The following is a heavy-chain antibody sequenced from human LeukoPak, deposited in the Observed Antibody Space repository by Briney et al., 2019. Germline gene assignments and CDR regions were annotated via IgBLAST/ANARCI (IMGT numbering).Heavy chain of an antibody. V-gene: IGHV3-23*01. CDR3: AKELDSSGYFDY. Sequence: PGGSLRLSCAASGFTFSNYDMSWVRQAAGEGLEWVSGISGSGGSTYHADSVKGSFTISRDNSKNTLYLQMNSLRAEDTAVYYCAKELDSSGYFDYWGQGTLVTVSS. D-gene: IGHD3-22*01. J-gene: IGHJ4*02. CDR1: GFTFSNYD. CDR2: ISGSGGST.